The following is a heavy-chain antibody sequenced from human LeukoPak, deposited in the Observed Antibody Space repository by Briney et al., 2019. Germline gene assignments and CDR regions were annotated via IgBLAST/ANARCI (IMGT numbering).Heavy chain of an antibody. CDR2: INPNSGGT. CDR1: GYTFTSYG. Sequence: ASVKVSCKASGYTFTSYGISWVRQAPGQGLEWMGWINPNSGGTNYAQKFQGRVTMTRDTSISTAYMELSRLRSDDTAVYYCARYLGSFDYWGQGTLVTVSS. CDR3: ARYLGSFDY. D-gene: IGHD3-10*01. V-gene: IGHV1-2*02. J-gene: IGHJ4*02.